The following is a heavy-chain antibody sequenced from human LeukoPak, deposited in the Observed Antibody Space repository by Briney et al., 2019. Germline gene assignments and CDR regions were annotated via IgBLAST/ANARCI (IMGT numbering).Heavy chain of an antibody. CDR2: MNPNSGNT. J-gene: IGHJ4*02. CDR3: ARGNTVSRITMIVVVNNPFDY. Sequence: ASVKVSCKASGYTFTSYDINWVRQATGQGLEWMGWMNPNSGNTGYAQKFQGRVTMTRNTSISTAYMELSSLRSEDTAVYYCARGNTVSRITMIVVVNNPFDYWGQGTLVTVSS. CDR1: GYTFTSYD. D-gene: IGHD3-22*01. V-gene: IGHV1-8*01.